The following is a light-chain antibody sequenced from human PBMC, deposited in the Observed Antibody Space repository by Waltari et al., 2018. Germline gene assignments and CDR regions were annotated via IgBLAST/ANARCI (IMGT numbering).Light chain of an antibody. Sequence: DFHMTQSPSSVSASVGDRVPSSCRARQGLSTWLAWYQQKPGRAPKLLIHTSSILQSGVPSRFSGSGSVTDFTLTISSLQPEDVATYYCQQANSFPWTFGQGTRVDIK. V-gene: IGKV1-12*01. J-gene: IGKJ1*01. CDR1: QGLSTW. CDR2: TSS. CDR3: QQANSFPWT.